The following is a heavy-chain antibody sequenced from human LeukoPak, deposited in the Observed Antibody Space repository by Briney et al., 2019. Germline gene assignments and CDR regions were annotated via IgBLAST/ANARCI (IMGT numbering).Heavy chain of an antibody. J-gene: IGHJ4*02. CDR3: AREPKYCSGGSCQDY. CDR2: ISYDGSNK. Sequence: PGRSLRLSCAASGFTFSSYGMHWVRQAPGKGLEWVAVISYDGSNKYYADSVKGRFTISRDNSKNSLYLQMNSLRAEDTAVYYCAREPKYCSGGSCQDYWGQGTLVTVSS. D-gene: IGHD2-15*01. CDR1: GFTFSSYG. V-gene: IGHV3-30*03.